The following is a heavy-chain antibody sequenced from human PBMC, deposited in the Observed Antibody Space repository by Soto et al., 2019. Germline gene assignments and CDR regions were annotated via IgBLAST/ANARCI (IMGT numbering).Heavy chain of an antibody. J-gene: IGHJ4*02. D-gene: IGHD2-15*01. Sequence: QVQLVQSGAEVKKPGASVKVSCKASGYTFTGYYMHWVRQAPGQGLEWMGWINPNSGGTNYAQKVKGGVTMTRDTSISTAYMELSRLRSDVTAVYYCARGGVVVVAATLPDYWGLGTLVTVSS. CDR1: GYTFTGYY. CDR2: INPNSGGT. CDR3: ARGGVVVVAATLPDY. V-gene: IGHV1-2*02.